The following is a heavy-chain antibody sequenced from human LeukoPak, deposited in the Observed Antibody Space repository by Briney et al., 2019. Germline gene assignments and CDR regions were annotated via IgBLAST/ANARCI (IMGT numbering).Heavy chain of an antibody. J-gene: IGHJ6*04. Sequence: GGSLRLSCAASGSTFSSYWMHWVRQAPGKGLVWVSRIKSDGSTKSYADSVKGRVTISRDNAKNSLYLQMNSLRAEDTAVYYCAELGITMIGGVWGKGTTVTISS. CDR2: IKSDGSTK. V-gene: IGHV3-74*01. D-gene: IGHD3-10*02. CDR3: AELGITMIGGV. CDR1: GSTFSSYW.